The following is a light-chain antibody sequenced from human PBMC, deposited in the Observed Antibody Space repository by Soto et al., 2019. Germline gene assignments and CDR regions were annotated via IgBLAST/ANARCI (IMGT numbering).Light chain of an antibody. CDR3: AACDDSLNGYF. CDR2: SNN. J-gene: IGLJ1*01. Sequence: QSVLTQPPSASGTPGQRVTISCSGSSSNIGSNTVNWYQQLPGTAPKLLIYSNNQRPSGVPDRFSGSKSGTSASLAITGLQSEDEADYYCAACDDSLNGYFFGTGTKLTVL. CDR1: SSNIGSNT. V-gene: IGLV1-44*01.